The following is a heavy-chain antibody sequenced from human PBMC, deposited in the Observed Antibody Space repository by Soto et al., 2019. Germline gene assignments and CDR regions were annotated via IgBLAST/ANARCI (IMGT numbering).Heavy chain of an antibody. J-gene: IGHJ4*02. Sequence: PSETLSLTCSVSGASLSNYYRSWIRQSAGTGLEWIGRLYTRGTTDYNPSLKRRVTMSIDTSKNRVSLSLTSVTAADTAVYYCAKGGTYYFDSWGQGIVVTVSS. CDR1: GASLSNYY. V-gene: IGHV4-4*07. CDR3: AKGGTYYFDS. CDR2: LYTRGTT. D-gene: IGHD3-16*01.